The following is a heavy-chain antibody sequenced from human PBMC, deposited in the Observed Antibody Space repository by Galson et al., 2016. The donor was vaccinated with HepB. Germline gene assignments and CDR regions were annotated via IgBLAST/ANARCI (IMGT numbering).Heavy chain of an antibody. CDR1: GGSIISFY. V-gene: IGHV4-59*12. CDR2: VYSNGVP. D-gene: IGHD6-6*01. CDR3: ARERAYSTSSDWYFDL. J-gene: IGHJ2*01. Sequence: SETLSLTCNVSGGSIISFYWGWIRQPPGKGLEWIGYVYSNGVPNFSPSFRSRVSMSSDTSSSQLSLNLTSVTAADTAVYYCARERAYSTSSDWYFDLWGRGTLITVSS.